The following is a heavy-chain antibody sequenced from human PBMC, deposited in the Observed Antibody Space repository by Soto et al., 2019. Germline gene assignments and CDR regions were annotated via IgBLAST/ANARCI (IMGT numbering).Heavy chain of an antibody. Sequence: ASVKVSCKASGYTFTAYYIHWVRQAPGQGLEWMGWINPNSGGTNYAQKFQDRVTMTRDTSISTAYMELGRLRSDDTAVYYCARIDPVTINYYYGMDVWGQGTTVTVSS. CDR2: INPNSGGT. CDR3: ARIDPVTINYYYGMDV. V-gene: IGHV1-2*02. J-gene: IGHJ6*02. D-gene: IGHD3-3*01. CDR1: GYTFTAYY.